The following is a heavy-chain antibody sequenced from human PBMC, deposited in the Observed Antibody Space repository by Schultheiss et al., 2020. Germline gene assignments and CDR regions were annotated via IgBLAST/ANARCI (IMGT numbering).Heavy chain of an antibody. CDR2: ISSSSSYI. J-gene: IGHJ3*02. D-gene: IGHD3-3*01. CDR1: GFTFSSYE. V-gene: IGHV3-21*04. Sequence: GGSLRLSCAASGFTFSSYEMNWVRQAPGKGLEWVSSISSSSSYIYYADSVKGRFTISRDNSKNTLYLQMNSLRAEDTAVYYCARGDDFWSGYRTYAFDIWGQGTMVTVSS. CDR3: ARGDDFWSGYRTYAFDI.